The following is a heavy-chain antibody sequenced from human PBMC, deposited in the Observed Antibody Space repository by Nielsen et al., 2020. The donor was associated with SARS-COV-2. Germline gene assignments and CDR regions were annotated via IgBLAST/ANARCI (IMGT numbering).Heavy chain of an antibody. CDR1: GYTFTNHG. CDR2: ISGYNGDT. V-gene: IGHV1-18*04. Sequence: ASVKVSCKPSGYTFTNHGFNWVRRAPGQGFEWLAWISGYNGDTTYAQKFQERVTVTIDTSATTGYMELRSLRSDDTAVYYCARPITNNYYYYYMDVWGKGTTVTVSS. J-gene: IGHJ6*03. CDR3: ARPITNNYYYYYMDV. D-gene: IGHD1-1*01.